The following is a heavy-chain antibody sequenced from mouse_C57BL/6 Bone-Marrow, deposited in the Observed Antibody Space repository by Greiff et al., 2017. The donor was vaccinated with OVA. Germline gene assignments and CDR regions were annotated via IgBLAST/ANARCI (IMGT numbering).Heavy chain of an antibody. D-gene: IGHD1-1*01. J-gene: IGHJ4*01. V-gene: IGHV1-54*01. CDR2: INPGSGGT. Sequence: VQLQQSGAELVRPGTSVKVSCKASGYAFTNYLIEWVKQRPGQGLEWIGVINPGSGGTNYNEKFKGKATLTADKSSSTAYMQLSSLTSEDSAVYFCARYYGSSPYAMDYWGQGTSVTVSS. CDR3: ARYYGSSPYAMDY. CDR1: GYAFTNYL.